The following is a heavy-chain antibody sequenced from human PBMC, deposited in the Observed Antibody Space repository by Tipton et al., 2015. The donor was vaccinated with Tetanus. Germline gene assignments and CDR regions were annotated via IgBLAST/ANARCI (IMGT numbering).Heavy chain of an antibody. Sequence: QVQLVQSGAEVKKPGASVKVSCKASGYILTNYGFSWVRQAPGQGLEWMGWISANNGNTHYAQKVQGRVTMTTDTSTSTAYMEVRGLRSDDTAVYYCARLQILTYNYDGSGYLDGWGQGTLVTVSS. CDR2: ISANNGNT. V-gene: IGHV1-18*04. J-gene: IGHJ4*02. CDR3: ARLQILTYNYDGSGYLDG. CDR1: GYILTNYG. D-gene: IGHD3-22*01.